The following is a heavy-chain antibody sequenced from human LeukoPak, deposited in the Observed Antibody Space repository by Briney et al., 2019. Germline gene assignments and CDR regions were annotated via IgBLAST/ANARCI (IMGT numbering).Heavy chain of an antibody. V-gene: IGHV3-7*01. CDR2: IKQDGSEK. D-gene: IGHD2-15*01. J-gene: IGHJ6*02. Sequence: GGSLRLSCAASGFTLSSYWMSWVRQAPGKGLEWVANIKQDGSEKYYVDSVKGRFTISRDNAKNSLYLQMNSLRAEDTAVYYCLLHRDYYYGMDVWGQGTTVTVSS. CDR3: LLHRDYYYGMDV. CDR1: GFTLSSYW.